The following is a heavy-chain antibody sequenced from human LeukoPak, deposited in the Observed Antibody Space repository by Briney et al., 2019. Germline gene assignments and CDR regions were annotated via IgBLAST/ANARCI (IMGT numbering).Heavy chain of an antibody. CDR2: INHSGST. CDR1: GGSFSGYH. V-gene: IGHV4-34*01. CDR3: ARGEPHSDTSGYPLY. Sequence: PSETLSLTCAVYGGSFSGYHWNWTRQPPGEGLEWIGDINHSGSTNYNPSLKSRVTISVDTSKNQFSLRLTSVTAADTAVYYCARGEPHSDTSGYPLYWGRGTLVTVSS. D-gene: IGHD3-22*01. J-gene: IGHJ4*02.